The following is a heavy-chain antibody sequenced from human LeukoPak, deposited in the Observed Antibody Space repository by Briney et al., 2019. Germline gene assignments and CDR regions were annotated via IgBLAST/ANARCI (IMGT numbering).Heavy chain of an antibody. Sequence: ASVKVSCKASGYTFTSYGISWVRQAPGQGLEWMGWISDYNGNTNYAQKLQGRVTMTTDTSTSTAYKELRSLRSDDTAVYYCARVGRDSSGWYIDYWGQGTLVTVSS. V-gene: IGHV1-18*01. J-gene: IGHJ4*02. CDR1: GYTFTSYG. D-gene: IGHD6-19*01. CDR3: ARVGRDSSGWYIDY. CDR2: ISDYNGNT.